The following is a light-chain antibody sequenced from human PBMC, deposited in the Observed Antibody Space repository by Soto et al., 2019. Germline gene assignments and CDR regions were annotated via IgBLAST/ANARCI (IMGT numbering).Light chain of an antibody. Sequence: DIQMTQSPFSLSASIGDRVSITCRASQSISTSLTWYQQKPGKAPQLLIYSASRLQSGVPSRFSGSGSGTDFTITISSLRPEDFATYYCQQSYSLPITFGQGTRLEIK. CDR3: QQSYSLPIT. CDR1: QSISTS. CDR2: SAS. J-gene: IGKJ5*01. V-gene: IGKV1-39*01.